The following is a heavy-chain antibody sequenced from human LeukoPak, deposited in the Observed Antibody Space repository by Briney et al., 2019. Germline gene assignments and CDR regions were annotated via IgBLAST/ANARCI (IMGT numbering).Heavy chain of an antibody. D-gene: IGHD3-22*01. CDR2: TSAYNANP. CDR3: ARVNYYDTSAYYKGWFDP. J-gene: IGHJ5*02. V-gene: IGHV1-18*04. CDR1: GYSFTSYW. Sequence: GESLKISCKGSGYSFTSYWIGWVRQAPGQGLEWLGWTSAYNANPNYSQKIQGRVTMTTDTSTSTAYMELRSLRSDDTAVYYCARVNYYDTSAYYKGWFDPWGQGTLVTVSS.